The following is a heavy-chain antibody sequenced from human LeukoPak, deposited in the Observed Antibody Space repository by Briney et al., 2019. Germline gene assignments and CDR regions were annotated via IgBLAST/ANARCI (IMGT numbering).Heavy chain of an antibody. CDR2: ISGSSSYI. Sequence: GGSLRLSCAASGFTFSSYSMNWVRQAPGKGLEWVSSISGSSSYIYYTGSVKGRFTISRDNAKNSLYLQMNSLRAEDTAMYYCAREGFYGEYYFDYWGQGTLATVSS. V-gene: IGHV3-21*01. J-gene: IGHJ4*02. CDR3: AREGFYGEYYFDY. D-gene: IGHD2/OR15-2a*01. CDR1: GFTFSSYS.